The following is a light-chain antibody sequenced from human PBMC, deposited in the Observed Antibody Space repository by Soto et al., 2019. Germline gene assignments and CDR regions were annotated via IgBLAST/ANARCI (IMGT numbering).Light chain of an antibody. CDR2: AAS. V-gene: IGKV1-27*01. CDR1: QDISSY. J-gene: IGKJ1*01. CDR3: HKYDNAPWT. Sequence: DIQMTQSPSSLSASVGDRVTITCRASQDISSYLAWYQQKPGKVPKLLIYAASTLPSGVPSRFSGGGSGTDFTLTISDLQPEDVATYYCHKYDNAPWTFGQGTKVEIK.